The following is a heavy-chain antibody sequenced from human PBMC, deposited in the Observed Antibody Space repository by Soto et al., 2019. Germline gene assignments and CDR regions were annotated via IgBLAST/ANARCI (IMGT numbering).Heavy chain of an antibody. CDR1: GGTFRNYG. Sequence: RASVKVSCKASGGTFRNYGINWVRQAPGQGLEWMGEIIPILRTTNYAQNFQGRLTFTADESTSTAYMELRSLRSEDTAVYYCARGDTLIVVVQLDYWGPGTLVTVSS. V-gene: IGHV1-69*13. D-gene: IGHD3-22*01. CDR2: IIPILRTT. CDR3: ARGDTLIVVVQLDY. J-gene: IGHJ4*02.